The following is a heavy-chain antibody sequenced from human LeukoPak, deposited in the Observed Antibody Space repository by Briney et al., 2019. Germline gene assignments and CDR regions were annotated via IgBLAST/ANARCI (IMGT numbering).Heavy chain of an antibody. D-gene: IGHD2-8*02. CDR2: IWSDGNNR. Sequence: GGSLRLSCATSGFTFRNYGMHWVRQATGKGLEGVSFIWSDGNNRFYADSVKGRFTISRDNSKKMLYLQMDTLRAEDTALHYCAKDPGASVSGFYMDVWGKGTTVIVSS. CDR1: GFTFRNYG. V-gene: IGHV3-30*02. J-gene: IGHJ6*03. CDR3: AKDPGASVSGFYMDV.